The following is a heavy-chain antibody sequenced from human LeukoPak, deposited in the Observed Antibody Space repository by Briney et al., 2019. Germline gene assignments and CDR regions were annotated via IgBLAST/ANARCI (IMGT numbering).Heavy chain of an antibody. CDR3: ATRGEPYRSGWLYAFHI. D-gene: IGHD6-19*01. V-gene: IGHV1-24*01. CDR1: GYTLTELS. Sequence: ASVKVSCKVSGYTLTELSMHWVRQAHGKGLEWMGGFDPEDGETIYAQRFQGRVTMTEDTSTDTAYMELSSLRSEDTAVYYCATRGEPYRSGWLYAFHIWGQGTMVNVSS. J-gene: IGHJ3*02. CDR2: FDPEDGET.